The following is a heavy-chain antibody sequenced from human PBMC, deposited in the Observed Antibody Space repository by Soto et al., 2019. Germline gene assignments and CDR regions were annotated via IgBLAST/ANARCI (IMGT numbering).Heavy chain of an antibody. CDR2: INAGHGVA. V-gene: IGHV1-3*01. J-gene: IGHJ6*02. CDR3: AREGLVLVPTTVNSDYYYYAMDV. Sequence: GASVKVSCKASGYTFTNHAIHWVRQAPGQGLEWMGWINAGHGVAKYPQKFQGRVTITADESTSTAYMELSSLRSEDTAVYYCAREGLVLVPTTVNSDYYYYAMDVWGQGTTVTVSS. CDR1: GYTFTNHA. D-gene: IGHD2-2*01.